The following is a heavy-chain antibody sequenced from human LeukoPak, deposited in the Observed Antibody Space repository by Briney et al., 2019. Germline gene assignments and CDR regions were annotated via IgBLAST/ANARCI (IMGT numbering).Heavy chain of an antibody. J-gene: IGHJ4*02. CDR1: GFSISGGYF. Sequence: SETLSLTCAVSGFSISGGYFWGWIRRPPGKGLEWIGTIHYPESTYYNPSLNSRLTISIDTSKNHFSLKLSSVTAADTALYYCARGRGRQVGTRWHPDTHHDYWGQGILVTVSS. V-gene: IGHV4-38-2*01. CDR2: IHYPEST. D-gene: IGHD6-13*01. CDR3: ARGRGRQVGTRWHPDTHHDY.